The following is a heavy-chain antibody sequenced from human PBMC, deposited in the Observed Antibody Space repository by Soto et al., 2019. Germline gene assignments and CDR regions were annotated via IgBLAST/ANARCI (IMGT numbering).Heavy chain of an antibody. CDR1: GGTFSSYT. CDR2: IIPILGIA. D-gene: IGHD2-2*01. J-gene: IGHJ3*02. CDR3: AGPYCSSTSCYENDAFDI. Sequence: QVQLVQSGAEVKKPGSSVKVSCKASGGTFSSYTISWVRQAPGQGLEWMGRIIPILGIANYAQKFQGRVTITAYKSPITAVMLLSSLRSEDTAVYYCAGPYCSSTSCYENDAFDIWGQGTMVTVSS. V-gene: IGHV1-69*02.